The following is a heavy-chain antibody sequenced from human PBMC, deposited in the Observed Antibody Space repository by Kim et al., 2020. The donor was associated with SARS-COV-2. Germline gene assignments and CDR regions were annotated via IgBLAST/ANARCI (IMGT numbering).Heavy chain of an antibody. D-gene: IGHD2-15*01. CDR1: GFTFSNAW. J-gene: IGHJ4*02. V-gene: IGHV3-15*01. CDR3: TTDLGVGCSGGSCYPDY. CDR2: IKSKTDGGTT. Sequence: GGSLRLSCAASGFTFSNAWMSWVRQAPGKGLEWVGRIKSKTDGGTTDYAAPVKGRFTISRDDSKNTLYLQMNSLKTEDTAVYYCTTDLGVGCSGGSCYPDYWGQGTLVTVSS.